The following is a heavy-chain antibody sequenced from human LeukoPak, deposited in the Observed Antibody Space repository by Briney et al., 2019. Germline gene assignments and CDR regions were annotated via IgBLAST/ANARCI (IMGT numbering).Heavy chain of an antibody. V-gene: IGHV1-8*01. Sequence: ASVKVSCKASGYTFTNYDINWVRQATGQGLEWMGWMNPNSGNTGYAQKFQGRVTMTRSTSISTAYMVLSSLRSEDTAIYYCARGDPYSNYWYGDAFDFWGQGTMVTVPS. CDR1: GYTFTNYD. J-gene: IGHJ3*01. CDR2: MNPNSGNT. D-gene: IGHD6-19*01. CDR3: ARGDPYSNYWYGDAFDF.